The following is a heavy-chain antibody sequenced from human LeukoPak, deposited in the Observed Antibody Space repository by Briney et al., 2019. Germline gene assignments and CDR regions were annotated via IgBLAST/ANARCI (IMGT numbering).Heavy chain of an antibody. D-gene: IGHD3-10*01. V-gene: IGHV1-2*02. CDR2: INPNSGGT. Sequence: WASVKVSCKASGYTFTGYYTHWVRQAPGQGLEWMGWINPNSGGTNYAQKFQGRVTMTRDTSISTAYMELSRLRFDDTAVYYCARDLGSGSYLGGFDYWGQGTLVTVSS. J-gene: IGHJ4*02. CDR1: GYTFTGYY. CDR3: ARDLGSGSYLGGFDY.